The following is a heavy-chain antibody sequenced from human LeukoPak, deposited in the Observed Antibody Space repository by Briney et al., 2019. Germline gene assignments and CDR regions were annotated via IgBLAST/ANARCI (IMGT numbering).Heavy chain of an antibody. D-gene: IGHD6-19*01. Sequence: ASVKVSCKASGYTFTNYDMHWVRQAPGQRLEWMGWINVGKGNTKYSEKFQGRVTMTRDTSASTVYMELSSLRSEDTAIYYCARDKAGPDYWGRGTLVTVSS. CDR1: GYTFTNYD. CDR2: INVGKGNT. V-gene: IGHV1-3*01. J-gene: IGHJ4*02. CDR3: ARDKAGPDY.